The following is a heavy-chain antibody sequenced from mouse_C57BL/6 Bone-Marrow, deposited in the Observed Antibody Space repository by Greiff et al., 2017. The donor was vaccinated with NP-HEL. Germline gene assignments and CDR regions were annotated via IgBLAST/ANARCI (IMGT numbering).Heavy chain of an antibody. Sequence: EVQLVESGEGLVKPGGSLKLSCAASGFTFSSYAMSWVRQTPEKRLEWVAYISSGGGYIYYADTVKGRFTISRDNARNTLYLQLSSLKSEDTAMYYCTGDRGDYGRIHWYFDVWGTGTTVTVSS. D-gene: IGHD1-1*01. V-gene: IGHV5-9-1*02. CDR1: GFTFSSYA. J-gene: IGHJ1*03. CDR2: ISSGGGYI. CDR3: TGDRGDYGRIHWYFDV.